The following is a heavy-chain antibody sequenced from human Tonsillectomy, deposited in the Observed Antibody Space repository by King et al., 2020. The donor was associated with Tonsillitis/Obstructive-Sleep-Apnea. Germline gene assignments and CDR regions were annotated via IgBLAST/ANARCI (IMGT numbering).Heavy chain of an antibody. CDR2: ISGGGGRT. V-gene: IGHV3-23*04. CDR3: AKPYTTYYDHYMDV. J-gene: IGHJ6*03. Sequence: VQLVESGVGLVQPGGSLRLSCAVSGFSFSSYAMNWVRHAPGKGLEWVSGISGGGGRTYYADSVKGRFTISKDNSKNTLYLQMNSLRAEDTAVYYCAKPYTTYYDHYMDVWGKGTTVTVSS. D-gene: IGHD1-26*01. CDR1: GFSFSSYA.